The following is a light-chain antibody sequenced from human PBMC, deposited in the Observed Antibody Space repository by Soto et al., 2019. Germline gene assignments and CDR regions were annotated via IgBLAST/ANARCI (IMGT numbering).Light chain of an antibody. V-gene: IGLV1-40*01. CDR1: SSNIGAGYD. Sequence: QSVLTQPPSVSGAPGQRVTISCTGSSSNIGAGYDVHWYQQLPGTAPKLLIYGNNNRPSGVPDRFSGCKSGTSASLAITGLQAEDEADYYCQSYDSSLNNYVFGTGTKVTVL. CDR2: GNN. J-gene: IGLJ1*01. CDR3: QSYDSSLNNYV.